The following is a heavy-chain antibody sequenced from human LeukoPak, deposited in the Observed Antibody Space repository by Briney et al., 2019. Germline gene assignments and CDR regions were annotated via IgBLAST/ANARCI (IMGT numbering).Heavy chain of an antibody. V-gene: IGHV1-46*01. CDR3: ARDWGDTAMDPPLYYFDY. Sequence: ASVKVSCKASGYTFTSYYMHWVRQAPGQGLEWMGIINPSGGSTSYAQKFQGRVTMTRDMSTSTVYMELSSLRSEDTALYYCARDWGDTAMDPPLYYFDYWGQGTLVTVSS. CDR2: INPSGGST. D-gene: IGHD5-18*01. J-gene: IGHJ4*02. CDR1: GYTFTSYY.